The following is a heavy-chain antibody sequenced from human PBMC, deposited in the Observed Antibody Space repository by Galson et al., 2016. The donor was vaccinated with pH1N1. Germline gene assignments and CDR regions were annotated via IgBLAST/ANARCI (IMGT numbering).Heavy chain of an antibody. CDR2: ADSEGGEA. V-gene: IGHV1-69-2*01. D-gene: IGHD3-22*01. CDR1: GYTFIDYY. Sequence: VKVSCKVSGYTFIDYYIHWVQQAPGKGLEWMGLADSEGGEAIYGEKFQGRVTITADTSTDTIYMELSSLRSEDTAVYYCARSLQYYDPYYLDYWGQGTLVSVSS. CDR3: ARSLQYYDPYYLDY. J-gene: IGHJ4*02.